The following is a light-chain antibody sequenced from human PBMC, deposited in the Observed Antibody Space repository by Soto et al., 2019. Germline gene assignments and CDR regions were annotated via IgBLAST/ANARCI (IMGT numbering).Light chain of an antibody. V-gene: IGLV2-14*01. J-gene: IGLJ3*02. Sequence: QSVLTQPASVSGSPGQSITISCTGTSSDIGGYNYVSWYQQHPGKAPKLMIYEVSYRPSGVSHRFSASKSGNTASLTISGLQAEDEADYYCSSYTTRRTLVFGGGTKLTVL. CDR1: SSDIGGYNY. CDR2: EVS. CDR3: SSYTTRRTLV.